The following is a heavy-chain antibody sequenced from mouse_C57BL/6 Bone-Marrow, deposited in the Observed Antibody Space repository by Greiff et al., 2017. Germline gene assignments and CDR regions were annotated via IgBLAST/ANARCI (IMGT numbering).Heavy chain of an antibody. J-gene: IGHJ4*01. D-gene: IGHD1-1*01. CDR2: LDPEDGDT. Sequence: VNVKQSGAELVRPGASVKLSCTASGFNIKGYYMHWVKQSPEQGLEWIGRLDPEDGDTEYASKFKGKASLTADTSSNTAYLQISSLTSEDTAVYYCTTGDCYGSSKYYYAMDYWGQGTSVTDSS. V-gene: IGHV14-1*01. CDR3: TTGDCYGSSKYYYAMDY. CDR1: GFNIKGYY.